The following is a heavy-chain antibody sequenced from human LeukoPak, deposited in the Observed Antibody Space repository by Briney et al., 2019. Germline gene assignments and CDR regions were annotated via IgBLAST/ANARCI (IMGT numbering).Heavy chain of an antibody. J-gene: IGHJ4*02. CDR2: IWYDGSNK. V-gene: IGHV3-33*06. CDR3: AKPLEKYTYGGNFDY. CDR1: GFTFSSYG. Sequence: GGSLRLSCAASGFTFSSYGMHWVRQAPGKGLEWVAVIWYDGSNKYYADSVKGRFTISRDNSKNTLYLQMNNLRAEDTAVYYCAKPLEKYTYGGNFDYWGQGLLVTVSS. D-gene: IGHD4/OR15-4a*01.